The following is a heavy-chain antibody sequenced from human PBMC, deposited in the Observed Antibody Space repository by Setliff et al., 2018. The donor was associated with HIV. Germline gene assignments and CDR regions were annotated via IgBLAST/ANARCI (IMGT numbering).Heavy chain of an antibody. V-gene: IGHV3-7*03. CDR3: ARYNWNPLGYRYDY. J-gene: IGHJ4*02. D-gene: IGHD1-20*01. Sequence: PGGSLRLSCAASGFTFSSYWINWVRQAPGKGLEWVANIKQDGSEKYYIDSVKGRFTISRDNAKNSLYLQMNSLRAEDTAVYYCARYNWNPLGYRYDYWGQGTLVTVSS. CDR2: IKQDGSEK. CDR1: GFTFSSYW.